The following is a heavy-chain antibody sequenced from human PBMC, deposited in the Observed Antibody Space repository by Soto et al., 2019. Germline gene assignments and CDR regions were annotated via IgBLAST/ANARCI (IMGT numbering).Heavy chain of an antibody. J-gene: IGHJ6*02. V-gene: IGHV5-51*01. D-gene: IGHD6-6*01. CDR1: GYSFTTYW. CDR2: IYPGDSDT. CDR3: ARFPSRKSYYVMDV. Sequence: GDSLTLSCKRSGYSFTTYWIGWVRQMPGKDLEWMGIIYPGDSDTRYSPSFQGQVTISADKSISTAYLQSSSLKASDTAMYYCARFPSRKSYYVMDVCGQGTTVTVSS.